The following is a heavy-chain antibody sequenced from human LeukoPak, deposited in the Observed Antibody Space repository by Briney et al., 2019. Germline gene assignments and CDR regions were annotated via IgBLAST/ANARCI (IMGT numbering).Heavy chain of an antibody. Sequence: ASETLSLTCAVSGYSISSGYYWGWIRQPPGKGLEWIGSIYHSGSTYYNPSLKSRVTISVDTSKNQFSLKLSSVTAADTAVYYCARDLVPGYCSGGSCYPGDALDIWGQGTMVTVSS. CDR3: ARDLVPGYCSGGSCYPGDALDI. J-gene: IGHJ3*02. CDR2: IYHSGST. D-gene: IGHD2-15*01. CDR1: GYSISSGYY. V-gene: IGHV4-38-2*02.